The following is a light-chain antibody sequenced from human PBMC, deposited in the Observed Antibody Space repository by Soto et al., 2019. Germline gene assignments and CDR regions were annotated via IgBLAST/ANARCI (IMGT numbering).Light chain of an antibody. CDR2: DTS. CDR3: QQYNSWPPIN. Sequence: EIVLTQAPVTLSLSPGEIATLSCSASQIISSNLAWYQQKPGQPPSLVIYDTSTRATGIPARFSGSGSGTESTLTISSLQSEDFAVYYCQQYNSWPPINFGQGTRLEIK. CDR1: QIISSN. J-gene: IGKJ5*01. V-gene: IGKV3-15*01.